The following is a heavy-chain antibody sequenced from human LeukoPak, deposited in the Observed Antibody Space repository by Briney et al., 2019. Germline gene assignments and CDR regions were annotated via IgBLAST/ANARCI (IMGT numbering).Heavy chain of an antibody. CDR1: GGSISSYY. CDR2: TYTRGNI. V-gene: IGHV4-4*07. D-gene: IGHD7-27*01. J-gene: IGHJ5*02. CDR3: VRDPWGRNWFDP. Sequence: PSETLSLTCTVSGGSISSYYWSWIRQPAGKGLEWIGRTYTRGNIDYNPSLKSRVTMSVHTSKNQFSLELSSVTAADTAVYYCVRDPWGRNWFDPWGQGTLVTVSS.